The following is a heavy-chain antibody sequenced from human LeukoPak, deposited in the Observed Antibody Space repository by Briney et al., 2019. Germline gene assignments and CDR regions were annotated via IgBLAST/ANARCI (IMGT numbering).Heavy chain of an antibody. D-gene: IGHD1-26*01. CDR1: GGTFTNYA. Sequence: ASVKVSCKASGGTFTNYAISWVRQAPGQGLEWMGGIIPIFSTPNYAQKFQGRVTITADKSTSTAYMELSSLRSDDTAVYYCARDWRYSGSYYDENEYFQDWGQGTLVTVSS. V-gene: IGHV1-69*06. J-gene: IGHJ1*01. CDR3: ARDWRYSGSYYDENEYFQD. CDR2: IIPIFSTP.